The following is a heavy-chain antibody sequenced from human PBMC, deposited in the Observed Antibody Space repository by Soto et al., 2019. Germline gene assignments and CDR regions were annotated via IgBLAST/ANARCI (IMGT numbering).Heavy chain of an antibody. D-gene: IGHD3-3*01. CDR3: ARDRDYDFWSGYYTGIPSFYGMDV. J-gene: IGHJ6*02. V-gene: IGHV1-18*01. CDR2: ISAYNGNT. CDR1: GYTFTSYG. Sequence: ASVKVSCKASGYTFTSYGISWVRQAPGQGLEWMGWISAYNGNTNNAQKLQGRVTMTTDTSTSTAYMELRSLRSDDTAVYYCARDRDYDFWSGYYTGIPSFYGMDVWGQGTTVTVSS.